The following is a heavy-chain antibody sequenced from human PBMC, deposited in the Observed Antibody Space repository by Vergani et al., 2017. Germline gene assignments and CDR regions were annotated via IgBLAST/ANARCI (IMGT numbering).Heavy chain of an antibody. Sequence: QVQLVQSGAEVKKPGSSVKVSCKASGGTFSSYAISWVRQAPGQGLEWMGGIIPIFGTANYAQKFQGRVTITADESTSTAYMELSSLRSEDTAVYYCARAGVNYYNSSGYYHPGSIDYWGQGTLVTVSS. V-gene: IGHV1-69*01. J-gene: IGHJ4*02. D-gene: IGHD3-22*01. CDR2: IIPIFGTA. CDR1: GGTFSSYA. CDR3: ARAGVNYYNSSGYYHPGSIDY.